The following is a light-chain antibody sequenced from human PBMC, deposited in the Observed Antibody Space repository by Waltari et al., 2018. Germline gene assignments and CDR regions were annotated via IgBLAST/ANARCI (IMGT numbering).Light chain of an antibody. CDR1: SSNIGADYG. CDR2: NGA. CDR3: HSYDRSLDGVV. V-gene: IGLV1-40*01. Sequence: QSVLTQPPSVSGAPGQTVPISCTGSSSNIGADYGVHWYQQLPGTAPKLLIDNGANRPSGVPDRFSGSRSGTSASLAITGLQAEDEADYFCHSYDRSLDGVVFGGGTKLTVL. J-gene: IGLJ2*01.